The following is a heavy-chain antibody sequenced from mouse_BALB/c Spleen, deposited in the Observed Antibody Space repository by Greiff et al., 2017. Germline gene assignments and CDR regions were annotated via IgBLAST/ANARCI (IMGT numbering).Heavy chain of an antibody. Sequence: QVQLKQSGAELAKPGASVKMSCKASGYTFTSYWMHWVKQRPGQGLEWIGYITPSTGYTEYNQKFKDKATLTADKSSSTAYMQLSSLTSEDSAVYYCASYYYGSRLFAYWGQGTLVTVSA. CDR2: ITPSTGYT. D-gene: IGHD1-1*01. V-gene: IGHV1-7*01. CDR1: GYTFTSYW. J-gene: IGHJ3*01. CDR3: ASYYYGSRLFAY.